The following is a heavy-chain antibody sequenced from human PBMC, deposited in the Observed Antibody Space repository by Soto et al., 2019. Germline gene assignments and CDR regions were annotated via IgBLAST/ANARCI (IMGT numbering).Heavy chain of an antibody. CDR2: IYYSGST. CDR1: GGSISSSSYY. J-gene: IGHJ3*02. D-gene: IGHD3-9*01. V-gene: IGHV4-39*07. Sequence: SETLSLTCTVSGGSISSSSYYWGWIRQPPGKGLEWIGSIYYSGSTYYNPSLKSRVTISVDTSKNQFSLKLSSVTAADTAVYYCARDRNDILTDDAFDIWGQGTMVTVSS. CDR3: ARDRNDILTDDAFDI.